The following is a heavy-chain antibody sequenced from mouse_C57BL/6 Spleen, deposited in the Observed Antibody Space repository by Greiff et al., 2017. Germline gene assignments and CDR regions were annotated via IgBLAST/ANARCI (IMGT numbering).Heavy chain of an antibody. CDR1: GFTFSSYA. CDR2: ISDGGSYT. J-gene: IGHJ2*01. D-gene: IGHD1-1*01. V-gene: IGHV5-4*03. Sequence: EVKLVESGGGLVKPGGSLKLSCAASGFTFSSYAMSWVRQTPEKRLEWVATISDGGSYTYYPDNVKGRFTISRDNAKNNLYLQMSHLKSEDTAMXYCARPYYYGSSYYFDYWGQGTTLTVSS. CDR3: ARPYYYGSSYYFDY.